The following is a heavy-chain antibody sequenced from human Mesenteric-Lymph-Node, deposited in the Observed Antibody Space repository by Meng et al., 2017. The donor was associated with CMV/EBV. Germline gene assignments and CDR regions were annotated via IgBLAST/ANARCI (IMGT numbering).Heavy chain of an antibody. J-gene: IGHJ4*02. V-gene: IGHV1-8*03. CDR2: MNPNSGNT. CDR3: ARAYSSSWYGFDY. CDR1: GYTFTSYD. Sequence: ASVKVSCKASGYTFTSYDINWVRQATGQGLEWMGWMNPNSGNTGYAQKFQGRVTITRNTSISTAYMELSSPRSEDTAVYYCARAYSSSWYGFDYWGQGTLVTVSS. D-gene: IGHD6-13*01.